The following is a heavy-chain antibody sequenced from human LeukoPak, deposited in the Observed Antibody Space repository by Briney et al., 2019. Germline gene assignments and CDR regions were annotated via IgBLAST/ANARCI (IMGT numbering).Heavy chain of an antibody. V-gene: IGHV4-59*08. CDR2: IYYSGST. CDR1: GGSISSYY. Sequence: SETLSLTCTVSGGSISSYYWSWIRQPPGKGLEWIGYIYYSGSTNCNPSLKSRVTISVDTSRNQFSLKLRSVTAADTAVYYCARQAGGGNSGSFDYWGQGTLVTVSS. CDR3: ARQAGGGNSGSFDY. J-gene: IGHJ4*02. D-gene: IGHD4-23*01.